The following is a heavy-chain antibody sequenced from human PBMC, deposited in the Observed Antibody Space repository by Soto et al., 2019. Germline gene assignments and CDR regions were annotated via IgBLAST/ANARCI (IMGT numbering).Heavy chain of an antibody. CDR1: GYTFTSYA. Sequence: GASVKVSCKASGYTFTSYAMHCVRQAPGQRLEWMGWINAGNGNTKYSQKFQGRVTITRDTSASTAYMELSSLRSEDTAVYYCARDLIMSPIPCGGDCYPNWFDPWGQGTLVTVSS. D-gene: IGHD2-21*02. V-gene: IGHV1-3*01. CDR3: ARDLIMSPIPCGGDCYPNWFDP. J-gene: IGHJ5*02. CDR2: INAGNGNT.